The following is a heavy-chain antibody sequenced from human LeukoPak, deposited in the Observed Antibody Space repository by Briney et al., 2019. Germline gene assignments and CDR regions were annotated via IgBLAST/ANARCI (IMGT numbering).Heavy chain of an antibody. J-gene: IGHJ4*02. CDR1: GYTFTSYG. CDR2: ISAYNGNT. CDR3: ARVTRGEAAAGILY. D-gene: IGHD6-13*01. Sequence: ASVKVSCKASGYTFTSYGFNWLRQAPGQGLEWMGWISAYNGNTNYAQKLQGRVTMTTDTSTSTAYMELRSLRSDDTAVYYCARVTRGEAAAGILYWGQGTLVTVSS. V-gene: IGHV1-18*01.